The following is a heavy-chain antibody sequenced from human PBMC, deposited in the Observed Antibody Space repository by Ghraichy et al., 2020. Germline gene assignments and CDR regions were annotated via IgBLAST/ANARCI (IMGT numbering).Heavy chain of an antibody. CDR3: ARVAYCSASGGAFDI. V-gene: IGHV2-70*11. CDR2: IDWDDNK. CDR1: GFSLSISGMC. D-gene: IGHD2-15*01. Sequence: SGPTLVKPTQTLTLTCTFSGFSLSISGMCVSWIRQPPGKALEWLARIDWDDNKYYSTSLKTRLTISKDTSKNQVVLTMTNMDPVDTATYFCARVAYCSASGGAFDIWGQGTMVTVSS. J-gene: IGHJ3*02.